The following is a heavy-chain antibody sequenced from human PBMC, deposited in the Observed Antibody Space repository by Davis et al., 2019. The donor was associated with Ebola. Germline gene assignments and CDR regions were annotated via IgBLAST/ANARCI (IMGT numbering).Heavy chain of an antibody. V-gene: IGHV3-23*01. CDR2: FGTSGDT. CDR3: VKDSSNIWFDI. D-gene: IGHD2/OR15-2a*01. Sequence: GESLKISCAASGFIFRNYVMSWVRRAPGKGLEWVSTFGTSGDTYYADSVKGRFAISRDNSRGTLYLQMNSLRVEDTAIYYCVKDSSNIWFDIWGQGTLVTVSS. J-gene: IGHJ3*02. CDR1: GFIFRNYV.